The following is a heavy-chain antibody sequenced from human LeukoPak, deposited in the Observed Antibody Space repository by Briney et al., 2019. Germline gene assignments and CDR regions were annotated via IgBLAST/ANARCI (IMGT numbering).Heavy chain of an antibody. Sequence: ASVKVSCKASGYTFTGYYMHWVRQAPGQGLEWMGWINPNSGGTNYAQKFQDRVTMTRDTSITTAYMDMSRLRSDDTAVYYCARAGGYCGRISCPYYFDYWGQGSLVAVSS. D-gene: IGHD2-15*01. CDR3: ARAGGYCGRISCPYYFDY. J-gene: IGHJ4*02. V-gene: IGHV1-2*02. CDR1: GYTFTGYY. CDR2: INPNSGGT.